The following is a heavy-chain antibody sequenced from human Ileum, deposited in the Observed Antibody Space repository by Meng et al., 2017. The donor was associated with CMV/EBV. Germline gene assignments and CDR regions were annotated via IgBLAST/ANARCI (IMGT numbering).Heavy chain of an antibody. CDR1: EITFINYQ. Sequence: GGSLRLSCEASEITFINYQMNWVRLAPGKGLEWVSSISGSGSTIYYADSVKGRFTISRDNARNSLFLQMNSLRAEDTAVYYCAGDLGNWNDVTQDYYFGMDVWGRGTTVTVSS. V-gene: IGHV3-48*03. CDR3: AGDLGNWNDVTQDYYFGMDV. D-gene: IGHD1-20*01. J-gene: IGHJ6*02. CDR2: ISGSGSTI.